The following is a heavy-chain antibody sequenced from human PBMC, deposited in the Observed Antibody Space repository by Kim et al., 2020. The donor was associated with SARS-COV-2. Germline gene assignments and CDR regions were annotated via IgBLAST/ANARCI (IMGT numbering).Heavy chain of an antibody. CDR1: GGSFSGYY. CDR2: MSHDKIT. D-gene: IGHD6-6*01. CDR3: ARVPDVTARPFDY. V-gene: IGHV4-34*01. Sequence: SETLSLTCAVYGGSFSGYYWSWIRQSAGKGLEWIGEMSHDKITNSNPSLKSRITLSVDTSKNQFSLKLTSVTAADSAVYYCARVPDVTARPFDYWDQGIHVTVSS. J-gene: IGHJ4*02.